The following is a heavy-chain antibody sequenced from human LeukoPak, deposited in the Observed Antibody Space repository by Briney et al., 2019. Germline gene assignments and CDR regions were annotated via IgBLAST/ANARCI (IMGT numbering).Heavy chain of an antibody. CDR2: IKQDGSEK. Sequence: PWGSLRLSCAASGFTFSSYWMSWVRQAPGKGLEWVANIKQDGSEKYYADSVKGRFTISSDNAKNSLYLQMNSLRAEDTAVYYCARDVSATAILFDYWGQGTLVTVSS. CDR3: ARDVSATAILFDY. V-gene: IGHV3-7*01. D-gene: IGHD2-2*02. J-gene: IGHJ4*02. CDR1: GFTFSSYW.